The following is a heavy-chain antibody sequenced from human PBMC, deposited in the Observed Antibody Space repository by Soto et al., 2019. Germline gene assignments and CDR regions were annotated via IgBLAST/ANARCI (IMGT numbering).Heavy chain of an antibody. J-gene: IGHJ6*02. CDR2: ISAYNGNT. Sequence: ASVKVSCKASGYTFTSYGTSWVRQAPGQGLEWMGWISAYNGNTNYAQKLQGRVTMTTDTSTSTAYMELRSLRSDDTAVYYCARDLPDYSNYGGYYYGMDVWGQGTTVTVSS. V-gene: IGHV1-18*01. D-gene: IGHD4-4*01. CDR3: ARDLPDYSNYGGYYYGMDV. CDR1: GYTFTSYG.